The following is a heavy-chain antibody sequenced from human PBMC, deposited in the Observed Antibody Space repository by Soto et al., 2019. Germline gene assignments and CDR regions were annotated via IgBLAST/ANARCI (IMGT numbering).Heavy chain of an antibody. Sequence: PGGSLRLSCTASGFTFRSHDMHWVRQAPGKGLEWVAVISGDGRREDYGDSVKGRFSISRDDSKNTVYLQMNSLRAEDTAVYYCATKYRDDFDYWGQGTLVTVSS. V-gene: IGHV3-30*03. J-gene: IGHJ4*02. CDR3: ATKYRDDFDY. CDR2: ISGDGRRE. CDR1: GFTFRSHD. D-gene: IGHD2-2*01.